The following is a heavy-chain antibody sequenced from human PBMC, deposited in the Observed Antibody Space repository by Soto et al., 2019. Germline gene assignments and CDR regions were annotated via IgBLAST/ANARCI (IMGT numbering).Heavy chain of an antibody. J-gene: IGHJ4*02. CDR3: AREGKQQLVKRFSGYSDY. V-gene: IGHV3-48*03. CDR1: GFTFSSYE. Sequence: EVQLVESGGGLVQPGGSLRLSCAASGFTFSSYEMNWVRQAPGKGLEWVSYISSSGSTIYYADSVKGRFTISRDNAKNSLYLQMNSLRAEDTAVYYCAREGKQQLVKRFSGYSDYWGQGTLVTVSS. D-gene: IGHD6-13*01. CDR2: ISSSGSTI.